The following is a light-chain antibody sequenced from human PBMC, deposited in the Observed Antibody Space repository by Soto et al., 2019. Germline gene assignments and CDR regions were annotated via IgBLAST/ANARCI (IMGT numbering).Light chain of an antibody. J-gene: IGLJ1*01. Sequence: QSVLTQPASVSGSPGQAITISCTGTSSDVGGYNYVSWYQQHPGKAPKLMIYDVSNRPSGVSNRFSGSKSGNTASLTISGLQADYEADYYCSSYTCPGVFGTGTKVTVL. V-gene: IGLV2-14*01. CDR1: SSDVGGYNY. CDR2: DVS. CDR3: SSYTCPGV.